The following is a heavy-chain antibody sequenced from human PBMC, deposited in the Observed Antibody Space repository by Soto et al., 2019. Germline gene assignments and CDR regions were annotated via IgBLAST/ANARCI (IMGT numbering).Heavy chain of an antibody. Sequence: GGSLRLSCAASGFIFENFGMSWVRQAPGKGLEWISSISGSGFKKYYADSVKGRFTISRDNSKSTVYLELNNLSAEDTAVYHCAKNQGVELVPLATVDWFDPWGQGSVVTVPQ. CDR3: AKNQGVELVPLATVDWFDP. CDR1: GFIFENFG. CDR2: ISGSGFKK. V-gene: IGHV3-23*01. D-gene: IGHD1-26*01. J-gene: IGHJ5*02.